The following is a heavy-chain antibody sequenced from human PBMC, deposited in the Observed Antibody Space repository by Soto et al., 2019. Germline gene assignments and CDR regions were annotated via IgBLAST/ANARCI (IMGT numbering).Heavy chain of an antibody. V-gene: IGHV4-31*03. J-gene: IGHJ1*01. CDR2: IYYSGST. CDR3: AREGGKPAYFQH. Sequence: QVQLQESGPGLVKPSQTLSLTCTVSGGSISSGGYYWSWIRQHPGKGLEWIGYIYYSGSTYYNQSLKSRVTISVDTSKNQFSLKLRSVTAADTAVYYCAREGGKPAYFQHWGQGTLVTVSS. CDR1: GGSISSGGYY. D-gene: IGHD3-16*01.